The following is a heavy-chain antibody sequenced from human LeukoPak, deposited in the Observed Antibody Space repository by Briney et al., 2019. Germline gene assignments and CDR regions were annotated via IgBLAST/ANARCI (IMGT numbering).Heavy chain of an antibody. CDR3: ARAQIEMATIFDAFDI. Sequence: SETLSLTCTVSGGSISSYYWSWIRQPPGKGLEWIGYIYYSGSTNYNPSLKSRVTISVDTSKNQFSLKLSSATAADTAVYYCARAQIEMATIFDAFDIWGQGTMVTVSS. V-gene: IGHV4-59*01. CDR1: GGSISSYY. CDR2: IYYSGST. J-gene: IGHJ3*02. D-gene: IGHD5-24*01.